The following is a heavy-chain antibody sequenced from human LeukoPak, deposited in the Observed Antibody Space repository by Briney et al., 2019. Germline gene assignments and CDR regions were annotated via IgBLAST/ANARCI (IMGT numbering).Heavy chain of an antibody. Sequence: GGSLRLSCAASGFTFSSYAMSWVRQAPGKGLEWVSAISGSGGSTYYADSVKGRFTISRENSKNTLYLQMNSLRAEDTAVYYCAKNTPYWELWFIDYWGQGTLVTVSS. V-gene: IGHV3-23*01. D-gene: IGHD5-18*01. CDR1: GFTFSSYA. J-gene: IGHJ4*02. CDR3: AKNTPYWELWFIDY. CDR2: ISGSGGST.